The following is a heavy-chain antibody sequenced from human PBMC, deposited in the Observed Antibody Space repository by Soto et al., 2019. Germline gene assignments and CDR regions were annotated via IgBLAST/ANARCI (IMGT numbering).Heavy chain of an antibody. J-gene: IGHJ4*02. Sequence: TGGSLRLSCAASGFPFSSYAMSWVRQAPGKGLEWVSAISGSGGSTYYADSVKGRFTISRDNSKNTLYLQMNSLRAEDTAVYYCAKHSEAFIVVVPAANYWGQGTLVTISS. D-gene: IGHD2-2*01. CDR1: GFPFSSYA. V-gene: IGHV3-23*01. CDR2: ISGSGGST. CDR3: AKHSEAFIVVVPAANY.